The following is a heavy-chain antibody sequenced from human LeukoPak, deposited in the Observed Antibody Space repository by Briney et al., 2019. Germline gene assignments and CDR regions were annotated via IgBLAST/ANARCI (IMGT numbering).Heavy chain of an antibody. V-gene: IGHV3-7*03. Sequence: PGGSLRLSCAASGFTFSSYWMSWVRQAPGKGLEWVANIKQDGSEIHYVDSVKGRFTISRDNAKNSLYLQMNSLRAGDTAVYYCARSSYSSSSSVWGQGTMVTVSS. CDR2: IKQDGSEI. CDR1: GFTFSSYW. J-gene: IGHJ3*01. CDR3: ARSSYSSSSSV. D-gene: IGHD6-6*01.